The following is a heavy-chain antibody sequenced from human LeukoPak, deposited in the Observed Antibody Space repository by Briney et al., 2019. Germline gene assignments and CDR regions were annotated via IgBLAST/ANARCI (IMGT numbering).Heavy chain of an antibody. CDR3: ARNFPYSKLDY. CDR2: IDHSGST. J-gene: IGHJ4*02. Sequence: SETLSLTCAVSGGSFDSYYWSWIRQSPGKGLEWIGEIDHSGSTHYNPSLKSRVTISVDTSKRQFSLQLRSVTAADTALYYCARNFPYSKLDYWGQGTLATVSS. D-gene: IGHD6-13*01. CDR1: GGSFDSYY. V-gene: IGHV4-34*01.